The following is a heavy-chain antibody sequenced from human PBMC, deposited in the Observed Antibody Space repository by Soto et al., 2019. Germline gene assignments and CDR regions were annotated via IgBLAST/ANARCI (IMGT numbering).Heavy chain of an antibody. CDR3: ARETYGDYVGYFDP. CDR1: GDTISTGRYS. J-gene: IGHJ5*02. CDR2: TYPSGNP. V-gene: IGHV4-30-2*01. Sequence: QLQLQESGSRLLKSSETLSLTCGVSGDTISTGRYSWAWIRQPPRKALEWIGHTYPSGNPFYNPYLKSRVLISADRSQHHFSLKVSSMTAAGAAVYYSARETYGDYVGYFDPWDQGTLVTVSS. D-gene: IGHD4-17*01.